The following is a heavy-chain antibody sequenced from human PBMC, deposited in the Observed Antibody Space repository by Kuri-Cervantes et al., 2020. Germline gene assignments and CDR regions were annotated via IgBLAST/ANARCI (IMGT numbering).Heavy chain of an antibody. CDR3: AKELAAGGSGAFDV. CDR2: IIGGGSNT. J-gene: IGHJ3*01. D-gene: IGHD6-13*01. Sequence: GESLKISCAASGFTFSSYAMSWVRQAPGKGLEWVSAIIGGGSNTYYAASVGGRFTISRDNSKSTLYLQMNSLRAEDTALYYCAKELAAGGSGAFDVWGQGTLVTVSS. CDR1: GFTFSSYA. V-gene: IGHV3-23*01.